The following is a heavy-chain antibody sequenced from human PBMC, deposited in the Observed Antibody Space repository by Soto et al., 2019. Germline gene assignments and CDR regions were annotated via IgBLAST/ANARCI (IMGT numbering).Heavy chain of an antibody. CDR3: ARLWLGERPPDY. Sequence: SETLSLTCTVSGGYMRSSGYYWGWIRQPPGKGLEWIGSIYYSGRTYYNPSLKSRITISVDTSKNQFSLKLSSVTAADTAVYYCARLWLGERPPDYWGLGILVTVSS. CDR2: IYYSGRT. CDR1: GGYMRSSGYY. D-gene: IGHD3-10*01. V-gene: IGHV4-39*01. J-gene: IGHJ4*02.